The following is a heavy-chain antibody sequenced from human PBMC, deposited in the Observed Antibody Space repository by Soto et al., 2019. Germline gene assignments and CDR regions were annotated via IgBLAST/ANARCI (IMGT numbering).Heavy chain of an antibody. V-gene: IGHV3-74*01. CDR1: GFTFSNYW. CDR2: IDHDGAT. CDR3: VRDSHGDY. Sequence: EVQLVESGGGLVQPGGSLRLSCAGSGFTFSNYWMHWVRQAPGKVLEWVSRIDHDGATDYADSVRGRFTISRDNAENTLYLQMNSLRPEDTAVYYCVRDSHGDYWGQGTLVTVSS. J-gene: IGHJ4*02.